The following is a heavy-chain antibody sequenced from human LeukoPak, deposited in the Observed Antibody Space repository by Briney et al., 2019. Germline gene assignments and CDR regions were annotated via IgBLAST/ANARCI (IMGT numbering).Heavy chain of an antibody. CDR2: IYYSGST. CDR1: GGSISSSSYY. V-gene: IGHV4-39*01. CDR3: ARWGNVAAAIGLENYYFGF. D-gene: IGHD2-2*02. J-gene: IGHJ4*02. Sequence: SETLSLTCTVSGGSISSSSYYWGWIRQPPGKGLEWIGSIYYSGSTYYNPSLNSPVTISVDTSKNQFSLKLSSVTAADTAVYYCARWGNVAAAIGLENYYFGFWGQGTLGTVSS.